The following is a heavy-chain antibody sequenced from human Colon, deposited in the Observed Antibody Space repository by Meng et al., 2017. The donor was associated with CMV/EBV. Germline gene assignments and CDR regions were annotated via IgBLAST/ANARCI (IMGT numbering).Heavy chain of an antibody. CDR2: INHSGST. J-gene: IGHJ4*02. D-gene: IGHD3-22*01. CDR3: ARPPYYSDSSGYHRSDYFDY. CDR1: GESFSGYY. V-gene: IGHV4-34*01. Sequence: SETLSLTCAVYGESFSGYYWSWIRQPPGKGLEWIGEINHSGSTNYNPSLKSRLTISVDTSKNQFSLKLSSVTAADTAVYYCARPPYYSDSSGYHRSDYFDYWGQGTLVTVS.